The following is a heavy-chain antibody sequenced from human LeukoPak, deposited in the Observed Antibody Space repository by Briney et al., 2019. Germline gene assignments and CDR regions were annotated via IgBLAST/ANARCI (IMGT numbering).Heavy chain of an antibody. CDR2: INPNSGGT. V-gene: IGHV1-2*02. D-gene: IGHD5-12*01. CDR1: GYTFTGYY. CDR3: ARDGGYSGYDDY. J-gene: IGHJ4*02. Sequence: ASVKVSCKASGYTFTGYYMHWLRQAPGQGLEWMGWINPNSGGTNYAQKFQGRVTMTRDTSISTAYMELSRLRSDDTAVYYCARDGGYSGYDDYWGQGTLVTVSS.